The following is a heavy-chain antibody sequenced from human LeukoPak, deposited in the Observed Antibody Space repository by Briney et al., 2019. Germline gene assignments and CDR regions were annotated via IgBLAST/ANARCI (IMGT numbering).Heavy chain of an antibody. V-gene: IGHV3-30*18. Sequence: PGGSLRLSCAASGFTFSNYGMHWVRQAPGKGLEWVVVISHDGSNNNYADSVKGRFTISRDNSKNTLYLQMNSLRAEDTAVYYCAKDWGYQLLYGYYYMDVWGKGTTVTVSS. J-gene: IGHJ6*03. D-gene: IGHD2-2*02. CDR3: AKDWGYQLLYGYYYMDV. CDR1: GFTFSNYG. CDR2: ISHDGSNN.